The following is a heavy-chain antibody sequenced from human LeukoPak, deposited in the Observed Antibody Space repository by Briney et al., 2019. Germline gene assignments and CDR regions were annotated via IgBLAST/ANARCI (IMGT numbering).Heavy chain of an antibody. CDR3: ANYCRGGSCYSGNAFDI. Sequence: ASVKVSCKASGYTFTGYYMHWVRQAPGQGLEWMGWINPNSGGTNYAQKFQGRVTMTRDTSISTAYMELSRLRSDDTAVYYCANYCRGGSCYSGNAFDIWGQGTMVTVSS. V-gene: IGHV1-2*02. CDR2: INPNSGGT. D-gene: IGHD2-15*01. J-gene: IGHJ3*02. CDR1: GYTFTGYY.